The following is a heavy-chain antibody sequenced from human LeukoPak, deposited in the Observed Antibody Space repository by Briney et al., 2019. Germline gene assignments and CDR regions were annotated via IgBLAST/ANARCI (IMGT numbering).Heavy chain of an antibody. V-gene: IGHV4-38-2*01. CDR3: ARRGDFDY. CDR1: GYSISSGYY. Sequence: PSETLSPTCAVSGYSISSGYYWGWIRQPPGKGLEWIGSIYHSGSTYYNPSLKSRVTISVDMSKNQFSLKLSSVTAADTAVYYCARRGDFDYWGQGTLVTVSS. J-gene: IGHJ4*02. CDR2: IYHSGST.